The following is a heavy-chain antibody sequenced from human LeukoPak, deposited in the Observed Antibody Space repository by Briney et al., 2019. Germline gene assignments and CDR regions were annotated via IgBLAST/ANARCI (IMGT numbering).Heavy chain of an antibody. J-gene: IGHJ4*02. Sequence: ASVKVSCKASGYTFTGYYMHWVRQAPGQGLEWMGWINPNSGGTNYPQMLQGRVTMTRDASINTAYMELSSLRSDDTAVYYCARGGDITTFGVAHFDYWGQGTLVTVSS. D-gene: IGHD3-3*01. CDR1: GYTFTGYY. V-gene: IGHV1-2*02. CDR2: INPNSGGT. CDR3: ARGGDITTFGVAHFDY.